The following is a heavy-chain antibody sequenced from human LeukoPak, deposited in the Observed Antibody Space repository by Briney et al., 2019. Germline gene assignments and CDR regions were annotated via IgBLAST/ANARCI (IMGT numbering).Heavy chain of an antibody. CDR2: IKQDGSDK. Sequence: PGGSLRLSCAASGCTLSTCCMSWVREAPGRGGEWVANIKQDGSDKYYVDSVKGRFTISKDNANNSLYLQMNSLTAEDTAVYYCARGGTRLSDYWGQGTLVTVSS. D-gene: IGHD1-7*01. CDR1: GCTLSTCC. CDR3: ARGGTRLSDY. V-gene: IGHV3-7*01. J-gene: IGHJ4*02.